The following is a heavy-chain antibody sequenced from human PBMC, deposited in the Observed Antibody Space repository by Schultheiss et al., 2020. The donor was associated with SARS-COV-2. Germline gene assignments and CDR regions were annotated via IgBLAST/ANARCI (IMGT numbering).Heavy chain of an antibody. V-gene: IGHV7-4-1*02. D-gene: IGHD2-2*01. CDR1: GYTFTSYD. Sequence: ASVKVSCKASGYTFTSYDINWVRQATGQGLEWMGWMNTYTGNPTYAQGFTGRFVFSLDTSVSTAYLQISSLKAEDTAVYYCASTLGPDCSSTSCYDRRDVWGKGTTVTVSS. CDR2: MNTYTGNP. J-gene: IGHJ6*04. CDR3: ASTLGPDCSSTSCYDRRDV.